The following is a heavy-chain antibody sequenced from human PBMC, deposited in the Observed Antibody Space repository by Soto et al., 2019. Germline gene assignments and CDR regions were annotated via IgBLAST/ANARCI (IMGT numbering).Heavy chain of an antibody. J-gene: IGHJ6*02. CDR2: INAGNGNT. CDR3: ARDREYRSGGSCWVGYYGMDV. V-gene: IGHV1-3*01. CDR1: GYTFTSYA. Sequence: ASVKVSCKASGYTFTSYAMHWVRQAPGQRLEWMGWINAGNGNTKYSQKFQGRVTITRDTSASTAYMELSSLRSEDTAVYYCARDREYRSGGSCWVGYYGMDVWGQGTTVTVSS. D-gene: IGHD2-15*01.